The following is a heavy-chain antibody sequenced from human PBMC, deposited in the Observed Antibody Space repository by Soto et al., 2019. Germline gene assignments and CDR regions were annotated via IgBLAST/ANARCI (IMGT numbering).Heavy chain of an antibody. CDR1: GFTFSSYA. CDR2: ISGSGGST. V-gene: IGHV3-23*01. J-gene: IGHJ6*02. D-gene: IGHD2-2*01. CDR3: AKGYCSSTSCYRSYYYYGMDV. Sequence: GGSLRLSCAASGFTFSSYAMSWVRQAPGKGLEWVSAISGSGGSTYYADSVKGRFTISRDNSKNTLYLQMNSLRAEDTAVYYCAKGYCSSTSCYRSYYYYGMDVWGQGTTVTVSS.